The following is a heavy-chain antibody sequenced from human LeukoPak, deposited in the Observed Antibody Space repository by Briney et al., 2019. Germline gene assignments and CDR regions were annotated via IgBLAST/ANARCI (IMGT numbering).Heavy chain of an antibody. Sequence: ASVKVSFKASGYTFTGYYMHWVRQAPGQGLEWMGWINPNSGGTNYAQKFQGRVTMTRDTSISTAYMELSRLRSDDTAVYYCARGPGDGYYTVRAFVIWGQSPSDTVSS. CDR1: GYTFTGYY. D-gene: IGHD5-24*01. CDR2: INPNSGGT. V-gene: IGHV1-2*02. J-gene: IGHJ3*02. CDR3: ARGPGDGYYTVRAFVI.